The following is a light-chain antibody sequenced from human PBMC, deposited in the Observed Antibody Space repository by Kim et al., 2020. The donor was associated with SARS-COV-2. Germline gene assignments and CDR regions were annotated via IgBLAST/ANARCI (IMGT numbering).Light chain of an antibody. V-gene: IGLV1-51*01. CDR3: GAWDTKLSTVV. CDR2: DNH. Sequence: GHKVNISCSGSNSNIGNYYQSWYQQFPGTAPRPLIYDNHERPSGIPDRFSGSKAGTTATLGITGLQTGDEADYYCGAWDTKLSTVVFGGGTQLTVL. CDR1: NSNIGNYY. J-gene: IGLJ2*01.